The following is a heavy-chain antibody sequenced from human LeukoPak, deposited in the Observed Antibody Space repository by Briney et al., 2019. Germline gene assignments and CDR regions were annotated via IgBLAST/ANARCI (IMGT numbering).Heavy chain of an antibody. V-gene: IGHV3-30*18. D-gene: IGHD6-19*01. CDR3: AKEGSIAVAGTAYYFDY. J-gene: IGHJ4*02. CDR2: ISYDGGDK. Sequence: GRSLRLSCAASGFTFNTYGMHWVRQAPGKGLEWVAAISYDGGDKYYADSAKGRFTMSRDNSKNTLYLQMNSLRAEDTAVYYCAKEGSIAVAGTAYYFDYWGQGTLVTVSS. CDR1: GFTFNTYG.